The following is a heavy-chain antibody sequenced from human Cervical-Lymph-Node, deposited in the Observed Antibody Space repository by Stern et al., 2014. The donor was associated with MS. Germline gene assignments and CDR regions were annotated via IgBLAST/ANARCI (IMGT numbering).Heavy chain of an antibody. V-gene: IGHV1-18*01. CDR2: ISAYNGNT. CDR3: ARGLLGSEKAFDI. D-gene: IGHD2-15*01. CDR1: GYPFTSYG. J-gene: IGHJ3*02. Sequence: LVPSGAALKKPAASVTVSSPASGYPFTSYGISWVRPAPGQGLEWMGWISAYNGNTNYAQKLQGRVTMTTDTSTSTAYMELRSLRSDDTAVYYCARGLLGSEKAFDIWGQGTMVTVSS.